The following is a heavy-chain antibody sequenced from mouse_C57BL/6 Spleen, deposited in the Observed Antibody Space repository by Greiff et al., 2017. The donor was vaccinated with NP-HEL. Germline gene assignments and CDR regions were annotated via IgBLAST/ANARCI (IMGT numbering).Heavy chain of an antibody. Sequence: QVHVKQSGAELVRPGTSVKVSCKASGYAFTNYLIAWVKQRPGQGLEWIGVINPGSGGTNYNEKFKGKATLTADKSSSTAYMQLSSLTSEDSAVYFCARTSQSPFEYRGQGTTLTVAA. V-gene: IGHV1-54*01. CDR3: ARTSQSPFEY. J-gene: IGHJ2*01. CDR1: GYAFTNYL. CDR2: INPGSGGT.